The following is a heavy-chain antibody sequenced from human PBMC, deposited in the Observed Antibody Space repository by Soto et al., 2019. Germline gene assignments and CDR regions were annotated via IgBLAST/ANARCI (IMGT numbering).Heavy chain of an antibody. D-gene: IGHD3-22*01. CDR1: GFTFSTYW. CDR2: ISLDGSRT. Sequence: EVQLVESGGGLVQPGGSLRLSCAVSGFTFSTYWMHWVRQVPGKGLVWVSRISLDGSRTSYADSVKGRFTISRDNAKNTLYLQMRSLRAEESAVYFCVRDRDFYDGRGYASPGDAFDVWGQGTVVSVSS. CDR3: VRDRDFYDGRGYASPGDAFDV. V-gene: IGHV3-74*01. J-gene: IGHJ3*01.